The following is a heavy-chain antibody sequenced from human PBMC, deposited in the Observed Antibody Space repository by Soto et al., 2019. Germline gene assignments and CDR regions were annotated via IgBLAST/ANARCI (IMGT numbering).Heavy chain of an antibody. CDR1: GFSLSTTGMC. J-gene: IGHJ4*02. Sequence: SGPTLVNPTQTLTLTCTFSGFSLSTTGMCVNWIRQPPGKALEWLARITWDDHKNYNTSLKTRLTISKDTSKNQVVLTMTNMDPVDTGTYYCARNFPLSVGEYYFDYWGQGALVTVPS. CDR3: ARNFPLSVGEYYFDY. D-gene: IGHD3-16*02. CDR2: ITWDDHK. V-gene: IGHV2-70*11.